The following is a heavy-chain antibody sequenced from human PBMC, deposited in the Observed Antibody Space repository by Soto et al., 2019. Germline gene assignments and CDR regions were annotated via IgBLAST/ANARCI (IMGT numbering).Heavy chain of an antibody. CDR3: ARLLWSRGDWFDP. J-gene: IGHJ5*02. CDR1: GGSISSYY. D-gene: IGHD3-10*01. CDR2: IYYSGST. Sequence: QVQLQESGPGLVKPSETLSLTCTVSGGSISSYYWSWIRQPPGKGLEWIGYIYYSGSTNYNPSLKSRVPISVDTFKNQFSLKLSSVTAADTAVYYCARLLWSRGDWFDPWGQGTLVTVSS. V-gene: IGHV4-59*08.